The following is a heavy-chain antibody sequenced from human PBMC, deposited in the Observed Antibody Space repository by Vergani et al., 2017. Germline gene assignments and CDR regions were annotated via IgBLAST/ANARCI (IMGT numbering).Heavy chain of an antibody. CDR3: ARARGALVYCSRTSCYDWFDP. CDR2: ISRSGSAI. D-gene: IGHD2-2*01. V-gene: IGHV3-11*01. J-gene: IGHJ5*02. CDR1: GFTFSDYY. Sequence: QVQLVESGGGLVKPGGSLRLSCAASGFTFSDYYMNWIRQAPGKGLEWVSDISRSGSAIYFADAVKGRFTISRDNAKNSLYLQMNSLRAEDTAVYYCARARGALVYCSRTSCYDWFDPWGQGTLFTVSS.